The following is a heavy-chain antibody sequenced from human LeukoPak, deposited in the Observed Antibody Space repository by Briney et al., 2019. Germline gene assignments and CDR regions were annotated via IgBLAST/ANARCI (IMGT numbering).Heavy chain of an antibody. CDR3: ATVYYDSSGYYG. D-gene: IGHD3-22*01. J-gene: IGHJ4*02. V-gene: IGHV1-24*01. CDR1: GYTLTELS. CDR2: FDPEDGET. Sequence: ASVKVSCKVSGYTLTELSMHWVRQSPGKGLEWMGGFDPEDGETIYAQKFQGRVTMTEDTSTDTAYMELSSLRSEDTAVYYCATVYYDSSGYYGWGQGTLVTVSS.